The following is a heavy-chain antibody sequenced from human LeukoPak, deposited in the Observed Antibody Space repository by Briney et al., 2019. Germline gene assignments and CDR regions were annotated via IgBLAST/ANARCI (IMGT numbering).Heavy chain of an antibody. CDR2: MYHNGST. CDR1: AGSISSSSYY. Sequence: PSETLSLTCTVSAGSISSSSYYWGWIRQPPGKGLEWIGSMYHNGSTYYNPSLKSRVTISVDTSRNQFSLKLSSVTAADTAVYYCARHIYYYYYMDVWGKGTTVTISS. CDR3: ARHIYYYYYMDV. J-gene: IGHJ6*03. V-gene: IGHV4-39*01.